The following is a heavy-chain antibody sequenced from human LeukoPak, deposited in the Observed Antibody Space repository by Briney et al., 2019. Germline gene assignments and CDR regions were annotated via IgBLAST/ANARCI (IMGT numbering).Heavy chain of an antibody. CDR2: IYHSGST. V-gene: IGHV4-38-2*02. CDR1: GYSISSGFY. Sequence: SETLSLTCTVSGYSISSGFYWGWIRQPPGKGLEWIGSIYHSGSTYYNPSLKSRVTISVDTSKNQFSLKLSSVTAADTAVYYCARDGIAVAGHVDYWGQGTLVTVSS. D-gene: IGHD6-19*01. CDR3: ARDGIAVAGHVDY. J-gene: IGHJ4*02.